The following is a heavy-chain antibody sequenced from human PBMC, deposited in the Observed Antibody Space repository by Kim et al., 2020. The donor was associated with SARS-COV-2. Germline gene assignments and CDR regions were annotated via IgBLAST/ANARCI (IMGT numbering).Heavy chain of an antibody. Sequence: ADSVKGRFTSSRDNSKNTLYLQMNSLRAEDTAVYYCAKDREYYDFRWFDPWGQGTLVTVSS. CDR3: AKDREYYDFRWFDP. V-gene: IGHV3-23*01. J-gene: IGHJ5*02. D-gene: IGHD3-3*01.